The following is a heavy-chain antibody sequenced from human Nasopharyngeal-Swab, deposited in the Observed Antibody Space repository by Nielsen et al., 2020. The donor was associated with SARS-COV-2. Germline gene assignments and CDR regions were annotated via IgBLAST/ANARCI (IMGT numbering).Heavy chain of an antibody. J-gene: IGHJ2*01. CDR1: GFTFSSYW. V-gene: IGHV3-7*01. CDR2: IKQDGSEK. Sequence: LSLTCAAYGFTFSSYWMSWVRQAPGKGLEWVANIKQDGSEKYYVDYVKGRFNISRDNAKNSLNLQMNSLRDEDTAVYYCARDPRYSYGYGYFDLWGRGTLVPVSS. D-gene: IGHD5-18*01. CDR3: ARDPRYSYGYGYFDL.